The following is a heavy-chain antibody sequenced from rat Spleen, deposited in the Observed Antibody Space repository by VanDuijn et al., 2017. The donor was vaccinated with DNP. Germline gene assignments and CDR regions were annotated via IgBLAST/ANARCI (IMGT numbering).Heavy chain of an antibody. CDR1: GFTFSNYD. J-gene: IGHJ2*01. CDR3: ARQYGYFDY. Sequence: EVQLVESGGGLVQPGRSLKLSCAASGFTFSNYDMAWVRQAPTKGLEWVASISPSGGSTYYRDSVKGRFTVSRDNAKSTLYLQRDSLRSEDTATYYCARQYGYFDYWGQGVMVTVSS. V-gene: IGHV5-25*01. CDR2: ISPSGGST. D-gene: IGHD4-1*01.